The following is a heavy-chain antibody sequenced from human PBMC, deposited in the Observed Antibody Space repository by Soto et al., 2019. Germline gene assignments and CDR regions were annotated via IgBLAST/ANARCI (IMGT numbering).Heavy chain of an antibody. CDR3: ARELMTTVTFFDF. Sequence: GGSLRLSCVASGFTFSDHYMDWVRQAPGKGLEWVGRTRNKANGYTTEYAASVKGRFIISRDDSKNSLYLQMNSLKTEDTAVYYCARELMTTVTFFDFWGQGTLVTVSS. D-gene: IGHD4-17*01. CDR2: TRNKANGYTT. V-gene: IGHV3-72*01. J-gene: IGHJ4*02. CDR1: GFTFSDHY.